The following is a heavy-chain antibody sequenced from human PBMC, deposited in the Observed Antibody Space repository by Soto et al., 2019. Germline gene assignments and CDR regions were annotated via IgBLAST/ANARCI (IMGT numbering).Heavy chain of an antibody. J-gene: IGHJ6*02. CDR1: GFTFSSYW. V-gene: IGHV3-74*01. CDR3: ATSNGGTYYYYYGMDV. CDR2: INSDGSST. D-gene: IGHD1-26*01. Sequence: PGGSLRLSCVVSGFTFSSYWMHWVRQAPGKGLVWVSRINSDGSSTSYADSVKGRFTISRDNAKNTLYLQMNSLRAEDTAVYYCATSNGGTYYYYYGMDVWGQGTTVTVSS.